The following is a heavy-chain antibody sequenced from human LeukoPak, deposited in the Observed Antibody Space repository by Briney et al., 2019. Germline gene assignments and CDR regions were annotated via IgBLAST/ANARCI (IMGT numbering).Heavy chain of an antibody. CDR3: ARGPLGYWYFDL. J-gene: IGHJ2*01. Sequence: GPLRLSCAASGFTFGNYWMHWVRQAPGKGLVWVSRINSDGSTTTYAHSVKGRFTISRENAKNTVYLQMNSLRAEDTAVYYCARGPLGYWYFDLWGRGTLVTVSS. D-gene: IGHD3-3*01. CDR1: GFTFGNYW. CDR2: INSDGSTT. V-gene: IGHV3-74*01.